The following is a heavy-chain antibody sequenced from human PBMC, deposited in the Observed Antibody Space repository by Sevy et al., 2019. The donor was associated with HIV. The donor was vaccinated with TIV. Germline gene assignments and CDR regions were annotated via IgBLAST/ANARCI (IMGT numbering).Heavy chain of an antibody. CDR1: GFTFSSYA. D-gene: IGHD2-15*01. CDR2: ISSSGRST. CDR3: AKGYCSGGSCPRDYYYYGMDV. V-gene: IGHV3-23*01. J-gene: IGHJ6*02. Sequence: GGSLRLSCAASGFTFSSYAMNWVRQAPGKGLEWVSSISSSGRSTYYAASVEGRFTISGDNSENTLYLQMNSLRADDTAVYYCAKGYCSGGSCPRDYYYYGMDVWGQGTTVTVSS.